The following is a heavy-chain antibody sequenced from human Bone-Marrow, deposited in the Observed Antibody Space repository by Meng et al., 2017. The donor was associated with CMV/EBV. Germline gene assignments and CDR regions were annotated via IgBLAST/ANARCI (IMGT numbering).Heavy chain of an antibody. CDR1: GGSISSYY. V-gene: IGHV4-59*01. J-gene: IGHJ6*02. CDR3: ARGSGNYDPHYYYGMDV. Sequence: ESLKISCTVSGGSISSYYWSWIRQPPGKGLEWIGYIYYSGGTNYNPSLKSRVTISVDTSKNQFSLKLSSVTASDTAVYYCARGSGNYDPHYYYGMDVWGQGTTVTVSS. CDR2: IYYSGGT. D-gene: IGHD1-7*01.